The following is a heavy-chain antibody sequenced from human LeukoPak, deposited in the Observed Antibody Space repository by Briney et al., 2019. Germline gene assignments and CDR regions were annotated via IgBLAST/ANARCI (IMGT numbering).Heavy chain of an antibody. Sequence: PSETLSLSCTVSGGSIRSYFWSWIRQPPGKGLEWIAYTPISGSTDYNPSPKSRVTISLDTSQNQVSLKLHCVPAADTAVYYCVKHGADVTTIPESSYWYMDVWGKGTTVPVSS. J-gene: IGHJ6*03. V-gene: IGHV4-59*08. D-gene: IGHD3-3*01. CDR3: VKHGADVTTIPESSYWYMDV. CDR2: TPISGST. CDR1: GGSIRSYF.